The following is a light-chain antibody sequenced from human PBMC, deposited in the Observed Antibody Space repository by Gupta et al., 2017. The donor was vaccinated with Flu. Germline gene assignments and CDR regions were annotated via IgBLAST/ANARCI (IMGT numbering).Light chain of an antibody. CDR1: TGVGTSVHY. Sequence: GTATLTCGSSTGVGTSVHYPYWFQQKPGHDPRTLIYDTDNKQAATPARFSGSLLGGKAALSLSGARPEDEAEYYCLLANTGVNVFGTGTKVTVL. V-gene: IGLV7-46*01. CDR2: DTD. CDR3: LLANTGVNV. J-gene: IGLJ1*01.